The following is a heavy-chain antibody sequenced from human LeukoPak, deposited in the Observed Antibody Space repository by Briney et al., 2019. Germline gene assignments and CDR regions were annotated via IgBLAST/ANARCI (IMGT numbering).Heavy chain of an antibody. CDR1: GYTFTGYY. V-gene: IGHV1-2*02. CDR2: INPNSGGT. J-gene: IGHJ4*02. CDR3: AREVVRTIFGVVIPRFDY. D-gene: IGHD3-3*01. Sequence: ASVKVSCKASGYTFTGYYMHWVRQAPGQGLEWMGWINPNSGGTNYAQKFQGRVTMTRDTSISTAYMELSRLRSDDTAVYYCAREVVRTIFGVVIPRFDYWGQGTLVTVSS.